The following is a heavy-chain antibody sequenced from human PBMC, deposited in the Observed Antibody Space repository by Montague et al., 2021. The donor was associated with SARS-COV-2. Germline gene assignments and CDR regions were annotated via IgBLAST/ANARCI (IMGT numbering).Heavy chain of an antibody. V-gene: IGHV4-34*01. J-gene: IGHJ4*02. CDR3: ARVPLYFAGFDS. D-gene: IGHD3-9*01. CDR1: GGFLSNNY. CDR2: VNQGGGT. Sequence: SXTLSLTCAVLGGFLSNNYWTWVRQPPGKGLEWIGEVNQGGGTTHYNPSLKGRVTISVARSSNQMSLNLEAVTAADTAVYYCARVPLYFAGFDSWGPGILVAVSS.